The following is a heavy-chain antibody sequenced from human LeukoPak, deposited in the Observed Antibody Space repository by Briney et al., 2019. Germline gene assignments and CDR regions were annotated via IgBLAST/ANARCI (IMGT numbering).Heavy chain of an antibody. J-gene: IGHJ4*02. CDR2: INRRGHT. Sequence: GGSLRLSCAASGFTFDRFTIHWVRQTPGKCLEWVSLINRRGHTFYADSVKGRFTISRDNGKNSLYLQMNSLRAEDTAVYYCARRSDSYGPLIFDYWGQGTLVTVSS. D-gene: IGHD5-18*01. CDR1: GFTFDRFT. CDR3: ARRSDSYGPLIFDY. V-gene: IGHV3-43*01.